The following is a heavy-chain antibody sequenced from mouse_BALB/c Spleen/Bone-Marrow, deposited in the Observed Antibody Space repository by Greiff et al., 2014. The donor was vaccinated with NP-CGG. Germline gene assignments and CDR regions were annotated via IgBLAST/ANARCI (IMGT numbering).Heavy chain of an antibody. V-gene: IGHV1S56*01. CDR3: ARDTMDY. CDR2: IYPGNVNT. J-gene: IGHJ4*01. CDR1: GYTFTSYY. Sequence: VHLVESGPELVKPGASVRISCKASGYTFTSYYIHWVKQRPGQGLEWIGWIYPGNVNTKYNEKFKGKATLTADKSFSTAYMQLSSLTSEDSAVYFCARDTMDYWGQGTSVTVSS.